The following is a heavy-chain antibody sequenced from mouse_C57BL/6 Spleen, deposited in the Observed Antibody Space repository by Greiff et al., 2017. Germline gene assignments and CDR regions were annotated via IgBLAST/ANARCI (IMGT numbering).Heavy chain of an antibody. CDR2: IDPSDSYT. CDR1: GYTFTSYW. J-gene: IGHJ1*03. Sequence: QVHVKQPGAELVMPGASVKLSCKASGYTFTSYWMHWVKQRPGQGLEWIGEIDPSDSYTNYNQKFKGKSTLTVDKSSSTAYMQLSSLTSEDSAVYYCARYGNLPWYFDVWGTGTTVTVSS. D-gene: IGHD2-1*01. CDR3: ARYGNLPWYFDV. V-gene: IGHV1-69*01.